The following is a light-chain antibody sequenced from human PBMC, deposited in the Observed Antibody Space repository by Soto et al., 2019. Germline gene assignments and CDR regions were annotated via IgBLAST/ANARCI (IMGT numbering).Light chain of an antibody. CDR3: QHYHNWPPWT. V-gene: IGKV3-15*01. Sequence: EIVMTQSPATLSVSPGERVTLSCRASQSVSNNLAWYQQKPGQAPRLLIYRASTRATGIPARFSGSGSGTDFTLTITILQSEDFAVYYCQHYHNWPPWTFGQGTKVEIK. CDR2: RAS. CDR1: QSVSNN. J-gene: IGKJ1*01.